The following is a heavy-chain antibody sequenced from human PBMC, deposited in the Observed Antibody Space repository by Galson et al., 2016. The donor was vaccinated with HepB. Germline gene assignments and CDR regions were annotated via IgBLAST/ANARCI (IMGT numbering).Heavy chain of an antibody. CDR3: AKHPGYSSTWYYVDY. CDR2: TSGSGAIS. J-gene: IGHJ4*02. CDR1: GFTFSDYA. Sequence: SLRLSCAASGFTFSDYAMSWVRQAPGQGLEWVSVTSGSGAISYYADSVKGRFTISRDNSENTLVLQMSGLRAGDTAPYYCAKHPGYSSTWYYVDYWGLGALVTVSS. V-gene: IGHV3-23*01. D-gene: IGHD6-13*01.